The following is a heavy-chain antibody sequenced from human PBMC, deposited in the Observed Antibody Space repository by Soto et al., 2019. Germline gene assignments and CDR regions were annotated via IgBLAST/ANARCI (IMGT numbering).Heavy chain of an antibody. V-gene: IGHV3-64D*06. D-gene: IGHD5-12*01. CDR3: VKSRGGNNFDFFD. Sequence: GGSLRLSCSASGFTFSSHAMHWVRQAPGKGLEYVSGIRGNGDPPFYADSVKGRFTISRDNSKNTLYLQMSSLSADDTAVYYCVKSRGGNNFDFFDWRQGALVTVSS. CDR1: GFTFSSHA. CDR2: IRGNGDPP. J-gene: IGHJ4*02.